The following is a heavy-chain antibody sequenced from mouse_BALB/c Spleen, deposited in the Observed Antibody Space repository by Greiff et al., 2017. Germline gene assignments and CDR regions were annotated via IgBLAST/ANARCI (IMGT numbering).Heavy chain of an antibody. CDR3: AGHGPRMGFYDY. Sequence: EVKLVESGGGLVKPGGSLKLSCAASGFTFSSYGMSWVRQTPDKRLEWVATISSGGSYTYYPDSVKGRFTISRDNAKNTLYLQMSSMKSEDTAMYYCAGHGPRMGFYDYWGQGTTLTVSS. V-gene: IGHV5-6*03. CDR2: ISSGGSYT. J-gene: IGHJ2*01. CDR1: GFTFSSYG.